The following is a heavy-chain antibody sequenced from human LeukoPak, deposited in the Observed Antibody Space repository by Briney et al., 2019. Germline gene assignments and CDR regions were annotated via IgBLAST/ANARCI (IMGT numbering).Heavy chain of an antibody. Sequence: GASVKVSCKASGYTFTSYGISWVRQAPGQGLEWMGWISAYNGNTNYAQKLQGRVTMTTDTSTSTAYMELRSLRSDDTAVYYCARSNRGYSYGTPFDYWGQGTLVTVSS. J-gene: IGHJ4*02. CDR3: ARSNRGYSYGTPFDY. D-gene: IGHD5-18*01. CDR2: ISAYNGNT. V-gene: IGHV1-18*01. CDR1: GYTFTSYG.